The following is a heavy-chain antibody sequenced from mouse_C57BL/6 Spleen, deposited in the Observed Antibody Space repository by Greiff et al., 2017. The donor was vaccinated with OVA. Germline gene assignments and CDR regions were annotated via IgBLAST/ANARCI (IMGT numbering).Heavy chain of an antibody. D-gene: IGHD1-1*01. Sequence: QVTLKVSGPGILQPSQTLSLTCSFSGFSLSTFGMGVGWIRQPSGKGLEWLAHSWWDDDKYYNPALKRRLTISKDTSKNQVFLKMANVDTADTATYYCARVENYYGSSSAWFAYWGQGTLVTVSA. J-gene: IGHJ3*01. V-gene: IGHV8-8*01. CDR2: SWWDDDK. CDR1: GFSLSTFGMG. CDR3: ARVENYYGSSSAWFAY.